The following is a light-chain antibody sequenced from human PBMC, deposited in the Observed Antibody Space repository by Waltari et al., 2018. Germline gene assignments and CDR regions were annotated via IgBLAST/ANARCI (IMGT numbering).Light chain of an antibody. V-gene: IGLV2-14*01. CDR1: SSDVGGYNY. CDR3: SSYRSGSILV. Sequence: QSALTQPASVSGSPGQSITISCTGTSSDVGGYNYVSWYQQHPGKVPKVMIYEVSNRPSCVVHRFSCSKSGNTASLTISGLQAEDEAEYYCSSYRSGSILVFGGGTNVTVL. J-gene: IGLJ2*01. CDR2: EVS.